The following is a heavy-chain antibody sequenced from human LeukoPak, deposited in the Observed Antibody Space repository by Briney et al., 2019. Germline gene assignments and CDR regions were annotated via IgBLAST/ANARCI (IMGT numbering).Heavy chain of an antibody. CDR2: ISYDGSNK. J-gene: IGHJ4*02. D-gene: IGHD3-22*01. V-gene: IGHV3-30*18. CDR3: AKGSWAGDSSGYYYFDY. Sequence: GRSLRLSCAASGFTFSSYGMHWVRQAPGKGLEWVAVISYDGSNKYYADSVKGRFTISRDNSKNTLYLQMNSLRAEDTAVYYCAKGSWAGDSSGYYYFDYWGQGTLVTVSS. CDR1: GFTFSSYG.